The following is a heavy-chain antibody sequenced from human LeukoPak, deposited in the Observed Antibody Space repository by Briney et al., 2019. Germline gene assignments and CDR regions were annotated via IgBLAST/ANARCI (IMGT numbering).Heavy chain of an antibody. D-gene: IGHD3-22*01. CDR3: AKRPSYYYDSSALSYYFDY. V-gene: IGHV3-23*01. CDR1: GFTFSSYA. CDR2: ISGSGGNT. J-gene: IGHJ4*02. Sequence: GASLRLSCAASGFTFSSYAMSWVRQAPGKGLEWVSAISGSGGNTYYADSVKGRSTISRDNSKNTLYLQMNSLRAEDTAVYYCAKRPSYYYDSSALSYYFDYWGQGTLVTVSS.